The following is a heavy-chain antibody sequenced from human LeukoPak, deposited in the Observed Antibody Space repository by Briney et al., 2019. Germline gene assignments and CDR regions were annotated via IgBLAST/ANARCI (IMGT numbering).Heavy chain of an antibody. J-gene: IGHJ5*02. Sequence: SETLSLTCAVSGYSISSGYYWGWIRQPPGKGLEWIGSIYHSGSTYYNPSLKSRVTISVDTSKNQFSLKLSSVTAADTAVYYCASYDFWSGYYGRENNWFDPWGQGTLVTVTS. CDR3: ASYDFWSGYYGRENNWFDP. CDR2: IYHSGST. D-gene: IGHD3-3*01. V-gene: IGHV4-38-2*01. CDR1: GYSISSGYY.